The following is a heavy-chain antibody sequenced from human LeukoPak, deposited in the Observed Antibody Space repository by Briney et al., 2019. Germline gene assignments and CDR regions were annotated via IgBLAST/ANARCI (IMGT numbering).Heavy chain of an antibody. V-gene: IGHV1-18*01. CDR2: ISAYNGNT. CDR1: GYTFTSYG. J-gene: IGHJ3*02. Sequence: ASVKVSCKASGYTFTSYGISWVRQAPGQGLEWMGWISAYNGNTNYAQKLQGRVTMTTDTSTSTAYMELRSLRSDDTAVYYCARALSNYYGSGSYRAFDIWGRGTMVTVSS. CDR3: ARALSNYYGSGSYRAFDI. D-gene: IGHD3-10*01.